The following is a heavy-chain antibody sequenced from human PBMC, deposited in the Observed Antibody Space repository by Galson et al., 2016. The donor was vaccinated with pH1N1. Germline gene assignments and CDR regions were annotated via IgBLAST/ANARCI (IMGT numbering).Heavy chain of an antibody. CDR3: ARNGRYGHCGGGACYPAEDFQY. CDR2: ISIRGRYI. V-gene: IGHV3-11*06. Sequence: SLRLSCAASGFTFTDYYMSWVRQAPGKGLEWIAYISIRGRYINYSDSVNGRFTVYSDHANRSLWLQLNSLTVEDTAVYFCARNGRYGHCGGGACYPAEDFQYWGRGTLVSVSS. J-gene: IGHJ1*01. CDR1: GFTFTDYY. D-gene: IGHD2-15*01.